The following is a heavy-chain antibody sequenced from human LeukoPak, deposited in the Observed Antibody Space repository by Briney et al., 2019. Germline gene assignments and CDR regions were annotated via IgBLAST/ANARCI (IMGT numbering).Heavy chain of an antibody. V-gene: IGHV4-59*01. CDR1: GGSISSYY. Sequence: SETLSLTCTVSGGSISSYYWSWIRQPPGKGLERIGYIYYSGSTNYNSSLKSRVTISVDTSKNQFSLKLSSVTAADTAVYYCARAVVVPAGRWFDPWGQGTLVTVSS. CDR2: IYYSGST. D-gene: IGHD2-2*01. J-gene: IGHJ5*02. CDR3: ARAVVVPAGRWFDP.